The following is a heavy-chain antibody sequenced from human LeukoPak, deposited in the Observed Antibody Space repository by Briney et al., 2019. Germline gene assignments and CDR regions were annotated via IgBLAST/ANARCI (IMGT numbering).Heavy chain of an antibody. CDR3: ARDQYYYGSGSYYFDY. D-gene: IGHD3-10*01. CDR2: ISSSSSYI. J-gene: IGHJ4*02. CDR1: GFTFSSYS. Sequence: GGSLRLSCAASGFTFSSYSMNWVRQAPGKGLEWVSSISSSSSYINYADSVKGRFTISRDNAKNSLYLQMNSLRAEDTAVYYCARDQYYYGSGSYYFDYWGQGTLVTVSS. V-gene: IGHV3-21*01.